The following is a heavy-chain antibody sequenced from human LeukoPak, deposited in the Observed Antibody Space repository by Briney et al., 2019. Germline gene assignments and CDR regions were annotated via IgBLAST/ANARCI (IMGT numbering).Heavy chain of an antibody. J-gene: IGHJ4*02. D-gene: IGHD6-13*01. CDR2: IKRKTNGWTT. Sequence: MTGGSLRLSCAASGFTFSKAWMSWVRQAPGKGLEWVGRIKRKTNGWTTDYAAPVKGRFTISIDDSNNTLYLQMNSLKTEDTAVYYCTTDAATIAAAGTGPYWGQGTLVTVSS. CDR3: TTDAATIAAAGTGPY. V-gene: IGHV3-15*01. CDR1: GFTFSKAW.